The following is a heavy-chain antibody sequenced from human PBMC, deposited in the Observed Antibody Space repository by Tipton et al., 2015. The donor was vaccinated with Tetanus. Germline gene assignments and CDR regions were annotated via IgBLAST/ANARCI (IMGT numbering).Heavy chain of an antibody. V-gene: IGHV4-4*07. CDR2: VYSSGST. D-gene: IGHD1-26*01. Sequence: TLSLTCTVSGGSLNTFYWNWIRQPAGKGLEWIGRVYSSGSTNYNPSLKSRVTMSIDASKNQFSLELTSVTAADTVVYYCARDFRERSGTYYPYYYTMDVWGQGTTVTVSS. CDR3: ARDFRERSGTYYPYYYTMDV. CDR1: GGSLNTFY. J-gene: IGHJ6*02.